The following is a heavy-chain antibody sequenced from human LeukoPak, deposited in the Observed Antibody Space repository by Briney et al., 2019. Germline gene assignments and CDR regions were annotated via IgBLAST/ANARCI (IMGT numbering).Heavy chain of an antibody. Sequence: GGSLRLSCAASGFTFDDYGMSWVRQAPGKGVEWVSGINWNGGSTGYADSVKGRFTISRDNAKDSLYLQMNSLRAEDTALYYCARPIVGATSDAFDIWGQGTMVTVSS. J-gene: IGHJ3*02. D-gene: IGHD1-26*01. V-gene: IGHV3-20*04. CDR3: ARPIVGATSDAFDI. CDR1: GFTFDDYG. CDR2: INWNGGST.